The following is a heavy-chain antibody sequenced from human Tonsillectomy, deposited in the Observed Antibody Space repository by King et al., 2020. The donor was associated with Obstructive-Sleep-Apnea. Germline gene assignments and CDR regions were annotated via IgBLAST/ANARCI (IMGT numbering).Heavy chain of an antibody. CDR2: IYYSGTT. D-gene: IGHD3-22*01. Sequence: QLQESGPGLVKPSQTLSLTCSVSGGSISSGDYYWRWIRQPPGKGLEWIGYIYYSGTTYYNPSLESRVTISLDTSKNQFSLRLSSVTAADTAVYYCASTYANYYDSSGYYPWAFWGQGTLVTVSS. CDR1: GGSISSGDYY. J-gene: IGHJ4*02. CDR3: ASTYANYYDSSGYYPWAF. V-gene: IGHV4-30-4*08.